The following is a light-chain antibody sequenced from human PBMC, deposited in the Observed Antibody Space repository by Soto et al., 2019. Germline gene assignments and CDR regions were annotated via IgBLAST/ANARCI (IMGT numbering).Light chain of an antibody. J-gene: IGLJ2*01. V-gene: IGLV2-23*01. CDR3: SSYAGAVV. Sequence: QSVLTQPASVSGSPGQSITISCTGTRTYNLVSWYQHHPGKAPKLMIYEGSNRPSGISNRFSGSKSGNTASLTISGLQAEDEADYYCSSYAGAVVFGGGTKLTVL. CDR1: RTYNL. CDR2: EGS.